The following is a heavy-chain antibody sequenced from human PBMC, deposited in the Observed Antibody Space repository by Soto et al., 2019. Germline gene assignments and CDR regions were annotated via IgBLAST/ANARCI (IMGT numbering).Heavy chain of an antibody. V-gene: IGHV4-4*02. J-gene: IGHJ4*02. CDR2: IHHSGST. D-gene: IGHD6-13*01. CDR3: ASDQGSHPGD. Sequence: QVQLQESCPGLVRPSGTVSLTCAVSGGSISNGDWWSWVRQPPGKGLEWIGEIHHSGSTNYNPSLKSRVTMSVVPSKNLFSLTLNSVTAADTAFYYWASDQGSHPGDWGQGTLVSVSS. CDR1: GGSISNGDW.